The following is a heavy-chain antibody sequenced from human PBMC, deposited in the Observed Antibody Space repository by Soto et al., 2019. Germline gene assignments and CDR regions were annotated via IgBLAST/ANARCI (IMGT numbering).Heavy chain of an antibody. CDR2: ISGSGGST. CDR1: GFTFSSYW. D-gene: IGHD3-3*01. V-gene: IGHV3-23*01. Sequence: SGGSLRLSCAASGFTFSSYWMHWVRQVPGKGLEWVSAISGSGGSTYYADSVKGRFTISRDNSKNTLYLQMNSLRAEDTAVYYCANGYDFWSGQRDYYYGMDVWGQGTTVTVSS. J-gene: IGHJ6*02. CDR3: ANGYDFWSGQRDYYYGMDV.